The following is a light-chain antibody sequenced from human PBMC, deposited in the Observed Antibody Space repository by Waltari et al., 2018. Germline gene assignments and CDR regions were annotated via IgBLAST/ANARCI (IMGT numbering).Light chain of an antibody. CDR2: DNY. V-gene: IGLV1-51*01. CDR3: ATWDNSLTAVV. J-gene: IGLJ2*01. Sequence: QSVLTQPPSVSAPPGQKVTIPCSGSSPNIGHYLVSWYPQLPGATPNFPIYDNYKRPSGIPDRVSASKSGTSATLDITGLQIGDEADYYCATWDNSLTAVVFGGGTKLTVL. CDR1: SPNIGHYL.